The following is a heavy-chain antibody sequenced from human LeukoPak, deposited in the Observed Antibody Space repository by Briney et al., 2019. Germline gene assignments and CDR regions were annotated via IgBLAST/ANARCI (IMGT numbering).Heavy chain of an antibody. Sequence: SVKVSCKASGGTLSAYAINWVRQAPGQGLEWMGGIILSFGIPNYAQKFQDRLTISTAGSTSTAYMELNNLRSTDPAIYYCARDGDDENVDYWGQGTLVTVSS. CDR1: GGTLSAYA. CDR3: ARDGDDENVDY. D-gene: IGHD3-10*01. V-gene: IGHV1-69*05. CDR2: IILSFGIP. J-gene: IGHJ4*02.